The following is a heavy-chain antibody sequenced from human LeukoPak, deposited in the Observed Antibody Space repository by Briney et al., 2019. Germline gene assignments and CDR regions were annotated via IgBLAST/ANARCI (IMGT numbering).Heavy chain of an antibody. Sequence: GGSLRLSCTVSGFPVSINSMSWVRQAPGKGLEWVSFIYSGGNTHYSDSVKGRFTISRDNSKNTLYLQMNSLRAEDTAVYYCAKLGNYYESSTYPDYWGQGTLVTVSS. CDR1: GFPVSINS. V-gene: IGHV3-53*01. CDR3: AKLGNYYESSTYPDY. J-gene: IGHJ4*02. D-gene: IGHD3-22*01. CDR2: IYSGGNT.